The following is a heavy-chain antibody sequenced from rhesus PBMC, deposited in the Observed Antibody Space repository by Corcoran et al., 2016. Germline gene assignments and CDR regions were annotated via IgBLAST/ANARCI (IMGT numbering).Heavy chain of an antibody. J-gene: IGHJ6*01. CDR3: ARELLGSSYYYGLDS. D-gene: IGHD3-16*01. V-gene: IGHV4-57*01. Sequence: QLQLQESGPGLVKPSETLSLTCAVSGGSVSSSNWWSWIRQPPGKGLEWIGRISGRGGRPGYTPSLPRRVTISTDTSTNQFALKVSSVTAADTAVYYCARELLGSSYYYGLDSWGQGVVVTVSS. CDR2: ISGRGGRP. CDR1: GGSVSSSNW.